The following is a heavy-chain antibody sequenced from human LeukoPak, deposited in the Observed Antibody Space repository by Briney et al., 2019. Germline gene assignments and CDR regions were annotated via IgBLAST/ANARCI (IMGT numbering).Heavy chain of an antibody. Sequence: GASVKVSCKASGYTFTSYAMHWVRQAPGQRLEWMGWINAGNGNTKYSQKFQGRVTITRDTSASTAYMELSSLRSEDTAVYYCAMRDGYNYYDAFDIWGQGTMVTVSS. CDR1: GYTFTSYA. D-gene: IGHD5-24*01. J-gene: IGHJ3*02. CDR3: AMRDGYNYYDAFDI. CDR2: INAGNGNT. V-gene: IGHV1-3*01.